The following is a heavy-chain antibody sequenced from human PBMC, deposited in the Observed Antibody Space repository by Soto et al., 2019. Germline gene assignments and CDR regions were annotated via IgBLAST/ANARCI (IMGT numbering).Heavy chain of an antibody. Sequence: EVQLVESGGGLVQPGRSLRLSCAASGFTFDDYAMHWVRQAPGKGLEWVSGISWNSGSIGYADSVKGRFTISRDNAKNSLSLQMNSLRAEDTALYYCANSDILTGYIRYWGQGTLVTVSS. D-gene: IGHD3-9*01. V-gene: IGHV3-9*01. J-gene: IGHJ4*02. CDR1: GFTFDDYA. CDR3: ANSDILTGYIRY. CDR2: ISWNSGSI.